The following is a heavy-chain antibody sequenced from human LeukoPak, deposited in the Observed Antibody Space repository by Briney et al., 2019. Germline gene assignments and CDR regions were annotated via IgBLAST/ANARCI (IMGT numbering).Heavy chain of an antibody. CDR2: ISGSGGST. CDR1: GFTFSSYA. V-gene: IGHV3-23*01. D-gene: IGHD6-19*01. Sequence: GGSLRLSCAASGFTFSSYAMSWVRQAPGKGLEWVSAISGSGGSTYYADSVKGRFTISRDNSKNTLYLQMNSLRAEDTAVYYCAKFRDSNSSPDWFAPWGQGTLVTVSS. CDR3: AKFRDSNSSPDWFAP. J-gene: IGHJ5*02.